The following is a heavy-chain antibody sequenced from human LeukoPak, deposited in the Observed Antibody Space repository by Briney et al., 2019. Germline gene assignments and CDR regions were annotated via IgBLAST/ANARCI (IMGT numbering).Heavy chain of an antibody. CDR3: ARDARSHCGTDACYGPYFDY. CDR2: IRGSSTTI. V-gene: IGHV3-48*01. CDR1: GFTFSTSS. J-gene: IGHJ4*02. D-gene: IGHD2-2*01. Sequence: PGGSLRLSCAASGFTFSTSSMNWVRQTPGKGLEWISYIRGSSTTIYYADSVKGRFTISRDNAKNSLYLQMNDLRAGDTGVYFCARDARSHCGTDACYGPYFDYWGQGSLVTVSS.